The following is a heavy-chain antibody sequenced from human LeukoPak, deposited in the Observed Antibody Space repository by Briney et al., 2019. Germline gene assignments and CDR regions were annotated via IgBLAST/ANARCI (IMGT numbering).Heavy chain of an antibody. D-gene: IGHD3-3*01. CDR2: INAGNGNT. Sequence: ASVKVSCKASGYTFTSYAMHWGRQAAGQRVEWMGWINAGNGNTRYSQKLQGRVTITRDTSANTVYMELSSLRSGDTAVYYCARGRYYDFWSGYNYYFDYWGQGTLVTVSS. J-gene: IGHJ4*02. CDR3: ARGRYYDFWSGYNYYFDY. V-gene: IGHV1-3*01. CDR1: GYTFTSYA.